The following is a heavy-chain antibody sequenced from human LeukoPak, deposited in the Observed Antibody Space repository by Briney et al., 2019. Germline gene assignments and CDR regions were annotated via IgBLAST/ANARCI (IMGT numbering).Heavy chain of an antibody. Sequence: GGSLRLSCAASGFTFSSYWMHWVRQAPGKGLVWVSRINSDGSSTSYADSVKGRFTISRDNAKNTLYLQMNSLRAEDTAVYYCARVTVGIADLNWFDPWGQGTLVTVSS. V-gene: IGHV3-74*01. CDR1: GFTFSSYW. J-gene: IGHJ5*02. D-gene: IGHD6-13*01. CDR2: INSDGSST. CDR3: ARVTVGIADLNWFDP.